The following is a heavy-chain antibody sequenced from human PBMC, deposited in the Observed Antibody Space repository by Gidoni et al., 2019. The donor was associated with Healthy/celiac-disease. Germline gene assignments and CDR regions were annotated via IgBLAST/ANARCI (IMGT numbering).Heavy chain of an antibody. D-gene: IGHD3-3*01. CDR1: GGSISSGSYY. J-gene: IGHJ6*02. V-gene: IGHV4-61*02. CDR2: IYTSGST. CDR3: AREVFGAGHYYGMDV. Sequence: QVQLQESGPGLVKPSQTLSLTCTVSGGSISSGSYYWSWIRQPAGKGLEWIGRIYTSGSTNYNPSLKSRVTISVDTSKNQFSLKLSSVTAADTAVYYCAREVFGAGHYYGMDVWGQGTTVTVSS.